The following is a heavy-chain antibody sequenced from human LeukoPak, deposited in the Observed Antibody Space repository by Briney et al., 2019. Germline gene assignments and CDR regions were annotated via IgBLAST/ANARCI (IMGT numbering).Heavy chain of an antibody. Sequence: GGSLRLSCAASGFTFSSYAMHWVRQAPGKGLEYVSAISSNGGSTYYADSVKGRFTISRDNSKNTVHLQMNNLRAEDTAVYYCAKDYGTTATAVQLRAPYFDYWGQGALVTVAS. V-gene: IGHV3-64*04. J-gene: IGHJ4*02. D-gene: IGHD4-11*01. CDR1: GFTFSSYA. CDR3: AKDYGTTATAVQLRAPYFDY. CDR2: ISSNGGST.